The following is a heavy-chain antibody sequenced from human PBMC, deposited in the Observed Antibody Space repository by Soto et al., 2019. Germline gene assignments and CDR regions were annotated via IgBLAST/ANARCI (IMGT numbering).Heavy chain of an antibody. D-gene: IGHD3-22*01. Sequence: QVQLQESGPGLVKPSQTLSLTCTVSGGSISSRGYYWSWIRQHPGKGLEWIGYIYYSGSTYYNPSLKSRVTISVDTSKNQFSLKLSSVTAADTAVYYCARSITMIVVVPDAFDIWGQGTMVTVSS. CDR1: GGSISSRGYY. CDR3: ARSITMIVVVPDAFDI. J-gene: IGHJ3*02. CDR2: IYYSGST. V-gene: IGHV4-31*03.